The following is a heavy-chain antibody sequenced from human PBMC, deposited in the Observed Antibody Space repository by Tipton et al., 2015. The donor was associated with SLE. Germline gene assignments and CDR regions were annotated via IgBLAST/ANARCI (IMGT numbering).Heavy chain of an antibody. CDR3: ARGFSTPRGAFDI. CDR1: GGSISSGGYY. D-gene: IGHD2-2*01. J-gene: IGHJ3*02. CDR2: IYYSGRT. V-gene: IGHV4-31*03. Sequence: TLSLTCTVSGGSISSGGYYWSWIRQHPGKGLEWIGYIYYSGRTYYNPSLKSRVTISVDTAKNQFSLKLSSVTAADTAVYYCARGFSTPRGAFDIWGQGTMVTVSS.